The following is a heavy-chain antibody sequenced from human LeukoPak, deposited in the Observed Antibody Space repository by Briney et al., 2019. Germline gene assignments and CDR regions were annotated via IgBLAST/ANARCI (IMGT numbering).Heavy chain of an antibody. Sequence: GGSLRLSCAASGFTFSSYEMNWVRQAPGKRLEWVSYISSSGSTIYYADSVKGRFTISRDNAKSSLYLQMNSLRAEDTAVYYCARLDYGDYRRAFDIWGQGTMVTVSS. CDR3: ARLDYGDYRRAFDI. CDR1: GFTFSSYE. V-gene: IGHV3-48*03. CDR2: ISSSGSTI. D-gene: IGHD4-17*01. J-gene: IGHJ3*02.